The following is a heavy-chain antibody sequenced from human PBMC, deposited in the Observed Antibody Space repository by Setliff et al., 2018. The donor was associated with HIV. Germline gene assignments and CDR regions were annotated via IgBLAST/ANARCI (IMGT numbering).Heavy chain of an antibody. V-gene: IGHV3-7*01. CDR3: ARDSAAWVTELGILGY. J-gene: IGHJ4*02. D-gene: IGHD3-3*01. CDR2: IKQDGSEK. Sequence: PGGSLRLSCAASGFTFSSYWMSWVRQAPGKGLEWVASIKQDGSEKYYVDSVEGRFIISRDNAKSSLYLQMTGLRLDDTAVYYCARDSAAWVTELGILGYWGQGTLVTVSS. CDR1: GFTFSSYW.